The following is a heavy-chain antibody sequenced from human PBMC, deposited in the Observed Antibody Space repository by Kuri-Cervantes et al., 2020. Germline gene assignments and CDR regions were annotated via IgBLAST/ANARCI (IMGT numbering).Heavy chain of an antibody. D-gene: IGHD2/OR15-2a*01. CDR2: ISWNSGSI. CDR1: GFTFDDYA. CDR3: ARIGRNDAFDI. V-gene: IGHV3-9*01. Sequence: SLKISCAASGFTFDDYAMHWVRQAPGKGLEWVSGISWNSGSIGYADSVKGRFTISRDNAKNSLYLQMNSLRAEDTALYYCARIGRNDAFDIWGQGTMVTVSS. J-gene: IGHJ3*02.